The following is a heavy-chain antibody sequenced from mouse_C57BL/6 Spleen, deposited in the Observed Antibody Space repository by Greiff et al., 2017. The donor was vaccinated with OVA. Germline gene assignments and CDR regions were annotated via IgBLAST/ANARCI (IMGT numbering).Heavy chain of an antibody. CDR3: ARWSSGYVGY. CDR2: IDPSDSET. D-gene: IGHD3-2*02. Sequence: QVHVKQPGAELVRPGSSVKLSCKASGYTFTSYWMHWVKQRPIQGLEWIGNIDPSDSETHYNQKFKDKATLTVDKSSSTAYMQLSSLTSEDSAVYYCARWSSGYVGYWGQGTTLTVSS. CDR1: GYTFTSYW. J-gene: IGHJ2*01. V-gene: IGHV1-52*01.